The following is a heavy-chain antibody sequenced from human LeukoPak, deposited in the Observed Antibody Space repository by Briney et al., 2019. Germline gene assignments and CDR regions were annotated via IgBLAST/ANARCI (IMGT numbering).Heavy chain of an antibody. D-gene: IGHD3-16*01. CDR3: ARDGVAFEI. CDR2: IYSGGST. V-gene: IGHV3-66*01. J-gene: IGHJ3*02. CDR1: GFIVSSNY. Sequence: GGSLRLSCAASGFIVSSNYMSWVRQAPGKGREWLSVIYSGGSTYYADSVKGRFTISRDNSKNTQYLQMNSLRAEDTAVYYCARDGVAFEIWGQGTMVTVSS.